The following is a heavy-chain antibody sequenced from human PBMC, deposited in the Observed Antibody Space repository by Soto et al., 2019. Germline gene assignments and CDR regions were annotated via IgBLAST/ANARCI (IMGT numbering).Heavy chain of an antibody. V-gene: IGHV1-69*12. CDR2: IIPVFGTE. CDR3: ARHVTAAGYYYGMDV. Sequence: QVQLVQSGAEVKKPGSSVKVSCKASGGTFSSYAISWVRQAPGQGLEWRGGIIPVFGTENYATKFQVRVTMTADESSSTAHLALSSLRSDDTAGYYCARHVTAAGYYYGMDVWGQGTTVTVSS. CDR1: GGTFSSYA. J-gene: IGHJ6*02. D-gene: IGHD2-2*01.